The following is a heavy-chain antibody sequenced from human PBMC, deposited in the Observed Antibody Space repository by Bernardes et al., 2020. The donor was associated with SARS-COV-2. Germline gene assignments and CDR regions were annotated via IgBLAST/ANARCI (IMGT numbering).Heavy chain of an antibody. CDR1: GGSISGHY. CDR3: AGVYYDFWGGYYTGGSDF. J-gene: IGHJ4*02. V-gene: IGHV4-59*11. Sequence: SETLSLTRTVSGGSISGHYWSWIRQPPGKGLEWIGYIYNTGNTKYNPSLKSRVTISADTSKNQFSLKLSSVTAADTAVYYCAGVYYDFWGGYYTGGSDFWGQGTLVTVSS. D-gene: IGHD3-3*01. CDR2: IYNTGNT.